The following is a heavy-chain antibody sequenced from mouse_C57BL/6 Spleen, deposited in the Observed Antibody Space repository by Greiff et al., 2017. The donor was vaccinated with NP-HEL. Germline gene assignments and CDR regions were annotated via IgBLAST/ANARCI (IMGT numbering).Heavy chain of an antibody. CDR1: GYTFTDYE. Sequence: QVQLKESGAELVRPGASVTLSCKASGYTFTDYEMHWVKQTPVHGLEWIGAIDPATGGTAYNQKFKGKAILTADKSSSTAYMELRGLTSEDSAVYYCTRLRWAYAMDYWGQGTSVTVAS. D-gene: IGHD1-1*01. J-gene: IGHJ4*01. CDR3: TRLRWAYAMDY. CDR2: IDPATGGT. V-gene: IGHV1-15*01.